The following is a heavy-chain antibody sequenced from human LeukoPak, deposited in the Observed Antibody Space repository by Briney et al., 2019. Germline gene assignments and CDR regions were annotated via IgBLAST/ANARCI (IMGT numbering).Heavy chain of an antibody. CDR1: GFTFSSYG. V-gene: IGHV3-30*03. J-gene: IGHJ4*02. CDR3: ATFIIGPTIDY. Sequence: PGGSLRLSCAASGFTFSSYGMHWVRQAPGKGLEWVAVISYDGSNKYYADSVKGRFTISRDNSKNTLYLQMNSLRAGDTAVYYCATFIIGPTIDYWGQGTLVTVSS. CDR2: ISYDGSNK. D-gene: IGHD3-10*01.